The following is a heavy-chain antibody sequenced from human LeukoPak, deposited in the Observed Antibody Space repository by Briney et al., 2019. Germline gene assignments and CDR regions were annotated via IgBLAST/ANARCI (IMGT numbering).Heavy chain of an antibody. J-gene: IGHJ4*02. D-gene: IGHD2-2*01. CDR3: AKDHSPVVPAAGLYFDY. Sequence: PGGSLRLTCAASGFTFSSYGMHWVRQAPGKGLEWVAVIRYDGSNKYYADSVKGRFTISRDNSKNTLYLQMNSLRAEDTAVYYCAKDHSPVVPAAGLYFDYWGQGTLVTVSS. V-gene: IGHV3-30*02. CDR1: GFTFSSYG. CDR2: IRYDGSNK.